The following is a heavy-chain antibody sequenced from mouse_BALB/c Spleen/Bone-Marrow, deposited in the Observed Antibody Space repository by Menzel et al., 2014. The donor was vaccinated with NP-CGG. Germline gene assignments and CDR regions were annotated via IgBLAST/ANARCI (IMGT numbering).Heavy chain of an antibody. CDR2: VNPNNGGT. CDR3: ARSPFYYGSSLNYAMDC. J-gene: IGHJ4*01. D-gene: IGHD1-1*01. V-gene: IGHV1-18*01. Sequence: VQLQQSGPDLVKPGASVKISCKASGFSFTGHYMHWVKQSHGKSLEWIGRVNPNNGGTSYNQKFKGKAILTVDKSSSTAYMELRSLASEDAAVYYCARSPFYYGSSLNYAMDCWGQGTSVAVSS. CDR1: GFSFTGHY.